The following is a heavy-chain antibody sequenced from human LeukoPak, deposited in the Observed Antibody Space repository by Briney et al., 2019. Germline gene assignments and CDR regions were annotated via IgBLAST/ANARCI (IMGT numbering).Heavy chain of an antibody. CDR3: ASLGCSSTRCYNY. CDR2: ISGSSSTI. J-gene: IGHJ4*02. CDR1: GFTFSSYS. V-gene: IGHV3-48*01. D-gene: IGHD2-2*02. Sequence: GGSLRLSCAASGFTFSSYSMNWVRQAPGKGLEWVSYISGSSSTIYDADSVKGRFTISRDNARNSLYLQMNSLRAEDTAVYYCASLGCSSTRCYNYWGRGTLVTVSS.